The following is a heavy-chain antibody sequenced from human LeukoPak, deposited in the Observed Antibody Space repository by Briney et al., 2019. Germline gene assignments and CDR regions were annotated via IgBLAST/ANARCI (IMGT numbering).Heavy chain of an antibody. CDR2: IWYDGSNK. D-gene: IGHD3-10*01. J-gene: IGHJ4*02. Sequence: PGRSLRLSCAASGFTFSSYGMHWVRQAPGKGLEWVAVIWYDGSNKYYADSVKGRFTISRDNAKNSLYLQMNSLRAEDTAVYYCARETGESFDYWGQGTLVTVSS. CDR3: ARETGESFDY. V-gene: IGHV3-33*01. CDR1: GFTFSSYG.